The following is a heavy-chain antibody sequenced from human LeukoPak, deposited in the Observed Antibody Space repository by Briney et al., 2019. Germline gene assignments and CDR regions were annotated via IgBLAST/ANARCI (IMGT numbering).Heavy chain of an antibody. CDR3: VRGATVAATSDL. J-gene: IGHJ3*01. V-gene: IGHV3-30-3*01. Sequence: PGGSLRLSCVASGFTLSSHAMHWVRQAPGKGLEWVAVISYDGTNKYYGDSVMGRFTISRDRSKNTLYLEMNSPRGEDTAVYYCVRGATVAATSDLWGQGTVVTVSS. CDR1: GFTLSSHA. CDR2: ISYDGTNK. D-gene: IGHD6-19*01.